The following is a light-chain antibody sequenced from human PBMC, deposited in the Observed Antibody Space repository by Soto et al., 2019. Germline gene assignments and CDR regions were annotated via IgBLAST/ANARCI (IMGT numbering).Light chain of an antibody. Sequence: TKSPFSLAASVRNSGPNTSRTIQGIGSWLAWYKDKPGKAPEQVIYDSSSLKSGVPSRFSGCGYGTDFTLSISSLQTEDFAVYDCKQYNNWPPWKFGQGTNVDI. J-gene: IGKJ1*01. CDR3: KQYNNWPPWK. CDR2: DSS. V-gene: IGKV1-5*01. CDR1: QGIGSW.